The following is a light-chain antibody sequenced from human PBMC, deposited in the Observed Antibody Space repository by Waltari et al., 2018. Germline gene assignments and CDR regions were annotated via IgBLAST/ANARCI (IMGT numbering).Light chain of an antibody. CDR3: AAWDDSLTEV. Sequence: SVLTQPPSASVTPGQRVTIPCSGRIYNIGSNYVYWYQQFPGTAPKPLIYRNNQRPSGVPDRFSGSKTGTSASLAISGLRSEDEADYYCAAWDDSLTEVFGGGTKLTVL. CDR1: IYNIGSNY. CDR2: RNN. J-gene: IGLJ3*02. V-gene: IGLV1-47*01.